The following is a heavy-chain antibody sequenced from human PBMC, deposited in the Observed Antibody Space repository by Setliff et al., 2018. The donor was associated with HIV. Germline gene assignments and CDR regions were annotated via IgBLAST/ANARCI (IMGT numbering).Heavy chain of an antibody. CDR1: GYSFTDYY. CDR2: INPKSDGT. D-gene: IGHD3-22*01. CDR3: ARDYYYDSSGYYQYYFDY. J-gene: IGHJ4*02. V-gene: IGHV1-2*04. Sequence: ASVKVSCKASGYSFTDYYIHWVRQAPGQGLEWMGWINPKSDGTNYAQKFQGWITMTRDTSISTAYMELSRLRSDDTAVYYCARDYYYDSSGYYQYYFDYWGQGTLVTVSS.